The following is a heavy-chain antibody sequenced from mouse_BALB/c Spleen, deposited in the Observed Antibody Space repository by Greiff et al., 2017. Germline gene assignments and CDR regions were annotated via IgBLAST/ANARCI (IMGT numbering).Heavy chain of an antibody. CDR3: ARVGFKGYFDV. Sequence: VQLKESGPGLVAPSQSLSITCTVSGFSLTGYGVNWVRQPPGKGLEWLGMIWGDGSTDYNSALKSRLSISKDNSKSQVFLKMNSLQTDDTARYYCARVGFKGYFDVWGAGTTVTVSS. CDR2: IWGDGST. J-gene: IGHJ1*01. CDR1: GFSLTGYG. V-gene: IGHV2-6-7*01.